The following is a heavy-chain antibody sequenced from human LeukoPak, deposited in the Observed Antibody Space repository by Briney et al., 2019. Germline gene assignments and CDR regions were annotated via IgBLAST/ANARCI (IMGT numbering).Heavy chain of an antibody. CDR3: AKDQENTMIVVEYGMDV. CDR2: ISYDGSNK. V-gene: IGHV3-30*18. J-gene: IGHJ6*02. CDR1: GFTFSSYG. D-gene: IGHD3-22*01. Sequence: GALRHSCAASGFTFSSYGMHWVRQAPGKGLEWVAVISYDGSNKYYADSVKGRFTISRDNSKNTLYLQMNSLRAEDTAVYYCAKDQENTMIVVEYGMDVWGQGTTVTVSS.